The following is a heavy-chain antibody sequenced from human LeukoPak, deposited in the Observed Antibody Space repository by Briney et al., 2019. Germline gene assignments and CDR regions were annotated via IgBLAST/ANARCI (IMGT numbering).Heavy chain of an antibody. V-gene: IGHV3-21*01. CDR2: ISSSSSYI. D-gene: IGHD3-9*01. J-gene: IGHJ4*02. CDR3: AREGYDILTGDLDY. CDR1: GFTFSSYS. Sequence: GESLRLSCAASGFTFSSYSMNWVRQAPGKGLEWVSSISSSSSYIYYADSVKGRFTISRDNAKNSLYLQMNSLRAEDTAVYYCAREGYDILTGDLDYWGQGTLVTVSS.